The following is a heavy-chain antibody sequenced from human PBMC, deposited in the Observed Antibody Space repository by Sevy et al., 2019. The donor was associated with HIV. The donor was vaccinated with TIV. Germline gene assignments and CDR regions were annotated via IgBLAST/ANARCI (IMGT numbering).Heavy chain of an antibody. Sequence: ETLSLTCTVSGGSISSYYWSWIRQPPGKGLEWIGYIYYSGSTNYNPSLKSRVTISVDTSKNQFSLKLSSVTAADTAVYYCARGVGYCSGGSCYGSFAYYYYGMDVWGQGTTVIVSS. V-gene: IGHV4-59*01. CDR3: ARGVGYCSGGSCYGSFAYYYYGMDV. CDR1: GGSISSYY. CDR2: IYYSGST. J-gene: IGHJ6*02. D-gene: IGHD2-15*01.